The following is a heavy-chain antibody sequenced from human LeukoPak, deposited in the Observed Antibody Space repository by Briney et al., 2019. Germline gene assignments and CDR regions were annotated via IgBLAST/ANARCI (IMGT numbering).Heavy chain of an antibody. D-gene: IGHD2-2*02. CDR2: INPNSGGT. CDR3: AAQCNDDFCYKRDYMDV. CDR1: KNMFTGYF. Sequence: ASVKVSCKTSKNMFTGYFMHWVRQAPGQGLEWIGWINPNSGGTLFARRFQGRVTMTRDTSIGATYMELSRLTSDDTALYYCAAQCNDDFCYKRDYMDVWGKGTMVIVSS. J-gene: IGHJ6*03. V-gene: IGHV1-2*02.